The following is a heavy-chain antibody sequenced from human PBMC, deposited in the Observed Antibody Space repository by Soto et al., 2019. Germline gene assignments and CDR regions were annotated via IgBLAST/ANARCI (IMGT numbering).Heavy chain of an antibody. V-gene: IGHV2-5*02. CDR3: AHIVVAGLGYYFDY. D-gene: IGHD6-19*01. CDR1: GFSLSSTRMA. J-gene: IGHJ4*02. CDR2: IYWDDDK. Sequence: QITLKESGPTLVKPTQTLTLTCTFSGFSLSSTRMAVSWTRQPPGKALEWLALIYWDDDKRYSPFLKSRLTITKDTSKNQVVLTMSNMDPVDTARYYCAHIVVAGLGYYFDYWGQGTLVTVSS.